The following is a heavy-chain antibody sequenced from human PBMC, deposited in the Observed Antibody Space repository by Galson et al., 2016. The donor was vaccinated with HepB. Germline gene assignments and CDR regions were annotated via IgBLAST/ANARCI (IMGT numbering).Heavy chain of an antibody. J-gene: IGHJ6*02. V-gene: IGHV3-49*03. CDR1: GFSFGDDG. D-gene: IGHD4-11*01. CDR3: TRALVTTGDWMYYGMDV. Sequence: SLRLSCAASGFSFGDDGVSWFRQAPGKGLEWVAFIRSKTYGGTREYAASVKGRFTISRDASKTIAYLQMNSLNNEDTAVYFCTRALVTTGDWMYYGMDVWGQGTTVTVSS. CDR2: IRSKTYGGTR.